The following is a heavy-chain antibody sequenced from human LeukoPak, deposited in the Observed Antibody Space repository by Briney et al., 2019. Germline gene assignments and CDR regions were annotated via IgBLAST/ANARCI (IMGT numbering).Heavy chain of an antibody. J-gene: IGHJ4*02. V-gene: IGHV3-15*01. CDR2: IKSKTDGGTT. CDR3: TTRGYCSGGSC. CDR1: GFTFGDYA. D-gene: IGHD2-15*01. Sequence: PGRSLRLSCTASGFTFGDYAMSWFRQAPGKGLEWVGRIKSKTDGGTTDYAAPVKGRFTISRDDSKNTLYLQMNSLKTEDTAVYYCTTRGYCSGGSCWGQGTLVTVSS.